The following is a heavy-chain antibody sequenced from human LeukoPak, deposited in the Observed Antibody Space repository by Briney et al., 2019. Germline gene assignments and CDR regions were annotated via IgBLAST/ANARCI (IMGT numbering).Heavy chain of an antibody. CDR3: ARESSGGFGEFE. CDR1: GGSINSYY. D-gene: IGHD3-10*01. V-gene: IGHV4-59*12. J-gene: IGHJ4*02. CDR2: IYYSGST. Sequence: SETLSLTCTVSGGSINSYYWSWIRQPPGKGLEWIGYIYYSGSTNYNPSLKSRVTMSVDTSKNQFSLKLSSVTAADTAVYYCARESSGGFGEFEWGQGTLVTVSS.